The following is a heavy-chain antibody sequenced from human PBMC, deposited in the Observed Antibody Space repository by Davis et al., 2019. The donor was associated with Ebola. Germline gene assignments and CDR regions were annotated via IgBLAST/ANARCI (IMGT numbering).Heavy chain of an antibody. CDR2: IYWNDDK. CDR1: GFSLSTSGVG. D-gene: IGHD6-13*01. V-gene: IGHV2-5*01. CDR3: ARRGSWSPYFDY. J-gene: IGHJ4*02. Sequence: SGPTLVKPTQTLTLTCTFSGFSLSTSGVGVGWIRQPPGKALEWLALIYWNDDKRYSPSLKSRLTITKDTSKNQVVLTMTNMDPVDTATYYCARRGSWSPYFDYWGQGTLVTVSS.